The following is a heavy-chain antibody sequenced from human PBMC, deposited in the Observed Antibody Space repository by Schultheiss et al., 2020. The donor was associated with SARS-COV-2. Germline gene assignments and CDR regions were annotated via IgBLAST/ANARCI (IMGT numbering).Heavy chain of an antibody. Sequence: GGSLRLSCAASGFTFSSYAMSWVRQAPGKGLEWVSAISVRGGRANYADSVKGRFTISRDNAKNTLYLQMNSLRAEDTAVYYCARLRHDILTVKVRGYFDYWGQGTLVTVSS. CDR2: ISVRGGRA. J-gene: IGHJ4*02. D-gene: IGHD3-9*01. CDR3: ARLRHDILTVKVRGYFDY. CDR1: GFTFSSYA. V-gene: IGHV3-23*01.